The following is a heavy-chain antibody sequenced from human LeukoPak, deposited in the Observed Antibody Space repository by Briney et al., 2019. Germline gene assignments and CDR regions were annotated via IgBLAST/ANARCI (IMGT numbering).Heavy chain of an antibody. CDR2: IKQDGSGE. Sequence: GGSLRLSCVASGFTFSRYWMSWVRQAPGKGLEWVAKIKQDGSGEYYLDSVKGRFTISRDNAKNSLYLQTNSLRADDTAVYFCTTGYSSGWYNEGNYWGQGTLVTVSS. CDR1: GFTFSRYW. J-gene: IGHJ4*02. V-gene: IGHV3-7*01. CDR3: TTGYSSGWYNEGNY. D-gene: IGHD6-19*01.